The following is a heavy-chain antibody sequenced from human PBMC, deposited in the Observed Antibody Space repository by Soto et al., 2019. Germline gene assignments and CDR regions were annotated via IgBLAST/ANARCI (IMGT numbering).Heavy chain of an antibody. V-gene: IGHV3-23*01. J-gene: IGHJ4*02. Sequence: EVQLLESGGGLVQPGGSLRLSCAASGITFSSYAMNWVRQAPGKGLEWVSAISGSGGSTYYADSVKGRITISRDNSKDTLDLQINSLRAEDTAVYYCAQAYHRGSFSLFFTYWGQGTLVTFSS. CDR1: GITFSSYA. D-gene: IGHD1-26*01. CDR2: ISGSGGST. CDR3: AQAYHRGSFSLFFTY.